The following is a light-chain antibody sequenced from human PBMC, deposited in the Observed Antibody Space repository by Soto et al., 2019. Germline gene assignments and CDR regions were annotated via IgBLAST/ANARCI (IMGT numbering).Light chain of an antibody. CDR2: DNN. CDR1: SSNIGNNS. Sequence: QAVVTQPPSVSAAPGQKVTISCSGSSSNIGNNSVSWYQQLPGTAPKLLIYDNNKRPSGIPDRFSGSKSGTSATLGITGLQTGDEAEYHCGTWDNRLSAGVLGGGTKITV. J-gene: IGLJ2*01. CDR3: GTWDNRLSAGV. V-gene: IGLV1-51*01.